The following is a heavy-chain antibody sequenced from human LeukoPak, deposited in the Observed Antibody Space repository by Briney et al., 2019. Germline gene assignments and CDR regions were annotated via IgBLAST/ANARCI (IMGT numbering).Heavy chain of an antibody. CDR1: GGSISSNSFY. CDR2: IYTSGST. CDR3: ARDLGYCSGGSCYSNWFDP. V-gene: IGHV4-39*07. D-gene: IGHD2-15*01. Sequence: SETLSLTCTVSGGSISSNSFYWGWIRQPPGKGLEWIGRIYTSGSTNHNPSLKSRVTMSVDTSKNQFSLKLSSVTAADTAVYYCARDLGYCSGGSCYSNWFDPWGQGTLVTVSS. J-gene: IGHJ5*02.